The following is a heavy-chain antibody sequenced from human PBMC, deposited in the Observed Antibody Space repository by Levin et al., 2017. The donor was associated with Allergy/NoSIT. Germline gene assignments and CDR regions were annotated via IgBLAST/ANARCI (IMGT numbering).Heavy chain of an antibody. CDR3: ARRGYSYGYSDY. Sequence: KISCKASGGTFSSYAISWVRQAPGQGLEWMGGIIPIFGTANYAQKFQGRVTITADESTSTAYMELSSLRSEDTAVYYCARRGYSYGYSDYWGQGTLVTVSS. V-gene: IGHV1-69*01. CDR2: IIPIFGTA. D-gene: IGHD5-18*01. J-gene: IGHJ4*02. CDR1: GGTFSSYA.